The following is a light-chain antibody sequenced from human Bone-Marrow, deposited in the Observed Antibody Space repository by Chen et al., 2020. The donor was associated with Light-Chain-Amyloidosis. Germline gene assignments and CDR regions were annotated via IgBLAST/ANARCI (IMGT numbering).Light chain of an antibody. CDR1: SSDVGAYNY. CDR3: CSYAGADNHVF. Sequence: QSALTQPPSASGSPGQSVTIYCTGTSSDVGAYNYVSWYQLLPGKAPKLMIYEVTKRPSGVPGRFSGFKAGNTASLTVSGLQAEDEADYYCCSYAGADNHVFFGGGTKLTVL. V-gene: IGLV2-8*01. CDR2: EVT. J-gene: IGLJ2*01.